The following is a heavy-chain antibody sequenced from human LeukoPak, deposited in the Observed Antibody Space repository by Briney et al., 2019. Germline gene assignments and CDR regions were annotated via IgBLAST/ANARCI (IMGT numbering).Heavy chain of an antibody. CDR1: GGSISSYY. D-gene: IGHD2-2*01. CDR3: AREYCSSTSCYEDAFDI. CDR2: IYTSGST. V-gene: IGHV4-4*07. J-gene: IGHJ3*02. Sequence: SETLSLTCTVSGGSISSYYWSWIRQPAGKGLEWIGRIYTSGSTNYNPSLKSRVTMSVDTSKNQFSLKLSSVTAADTAVYYCAREYCSSTSCYEDAFDIWGQGTMVTVSS.